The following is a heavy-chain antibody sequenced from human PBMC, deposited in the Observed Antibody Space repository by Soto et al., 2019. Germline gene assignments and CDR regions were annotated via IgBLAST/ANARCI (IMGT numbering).Heavy chain of an antibody. CDR3: ARDQSDNWFDP. CDR1: GYTFMYYG. J-gene: IGHJ5*02. CDR2: ISPYNGDT. V-gene: IGHV1-18*01. Sequence: QVQLVQSGSEVKKPGASVKVSCKASGYTFMYYGISWVRQAPGQGLEWMEWISPYNGDTNYAQRLQDRVTMTTDTSTSTAYMELRSLRSDDTAVYYCARDQSDNWFDPWGQGTLVTVSS.